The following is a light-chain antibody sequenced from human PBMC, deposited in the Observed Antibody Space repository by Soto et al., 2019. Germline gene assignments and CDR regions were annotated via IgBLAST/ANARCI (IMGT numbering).Light chain of an antibody. CDR1: ESISTY. CDR2: DAS. J-gene: IGKJ5*01. V-gene: IGKV3-11*01. CDR3: QQRSTGVT. Sequence: EIVLTQSPATLSLSPGERATLSCRASESISTYLGWYQQKPGQPPRPLIYDASNRATGIPARFSGSGFGTDFTLTISSLEPEDSAVYFCQQRSTGVTFGRGTRLEIK.